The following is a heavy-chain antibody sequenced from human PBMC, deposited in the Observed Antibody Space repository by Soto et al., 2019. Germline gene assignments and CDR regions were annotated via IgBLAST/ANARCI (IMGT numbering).Heavy chain of an antibody. CDR2: IDPSDSYT. J-gene: IGHJ3*02. CDR1: GYSFTSYW. V-gene: IGHV5-10-1*01. CDR3: ARCRWAYYDSSGYCDAFDI. Sequence: GESLKISCKGSGYSFTSYWICWVRQMPGKGLEWMGRIDPSDSYTNYSPSFQGHVTISADKSISTAYLQWSSLKGSDTAMYYCARCRWAYYDSSGYCDAFDIWGQGTMVTVSS. D-gene: IGHD3-22*01.